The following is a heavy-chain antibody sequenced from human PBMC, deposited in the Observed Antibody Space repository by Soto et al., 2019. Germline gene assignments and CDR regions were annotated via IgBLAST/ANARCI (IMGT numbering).Heavy chain of an antibody. CDR3: AKDPSVGYSSSWYRGAGYYMDV. J-gene: IGHJ6*03. CDR1: GFTFSSYA. CDR2: ISGSGGST. V-gene: IGHV3-23*01. Sequence: EVQLLESGGGLVQPGGSLRLSCAASGFTFSSYAMSWVRQAPGKGLEWVSAISGSGGSTYYADSVRGRFTISRDNSKNTLYLQMNSLRAEDTAVYYCAKDPSVGYSSSWYRGAGYYMDVWGKGTTVTVSS. D-gene: IGHD6-13*01.